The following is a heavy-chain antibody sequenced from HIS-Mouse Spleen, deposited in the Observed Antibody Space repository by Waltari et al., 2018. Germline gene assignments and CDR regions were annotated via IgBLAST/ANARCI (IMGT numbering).Heavy chain of an antibody. CDR3: ARAGGIAAAGYFQH. V-gene: IGHV1-2*02. D-gene: IGHD6-13*01. CDR1: GYTFTGYH. CDR2: INPNSGGT. J-gene: IGHJ1*01. Sequence: QVQLVQSGAEVKKPGASVKVSCKASGYTFTGYHMHWVRQAPGQGLEWMGWINPNSGGTNDAQKCQGRVTMTRGTSISTAYMELSRLRSDDTAVYYCARAGGIAAAGYFQHWGQGTLVTVSS.